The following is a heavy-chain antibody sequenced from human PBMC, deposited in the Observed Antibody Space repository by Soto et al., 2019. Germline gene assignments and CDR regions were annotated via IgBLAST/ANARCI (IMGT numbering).Heavy chain of an antibody. V-gene: IGHV1-69*06. Sequence: SVKVSCKASGGTFSSYAISWVRQAPGQGLEWMGGIIPIFGTANYAQKFQGRVTITADKSTSTAYMELSSLRSEDTAVYYCARDTWNFRPNWFDPWGQGSLVTVSS. CDR2: IIPIFGTA. J-gene: IGHJ5*02. CDR3: ARDTWNFRPNWFDP. CDR1: GGTFSSYA. D-gene: IGHD1-7*01.